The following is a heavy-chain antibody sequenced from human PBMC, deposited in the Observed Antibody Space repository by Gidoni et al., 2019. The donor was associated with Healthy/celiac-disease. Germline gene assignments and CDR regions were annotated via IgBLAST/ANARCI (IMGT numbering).Heavy chain of an antibody. V-gene: IGHV3-48*03. CDR3: ARVPLGYCTNGVCYNFWFDP. J-gene: IGHJ5*02. Sequence: EVQLVESGGGLVQPGGSLRLSCAAAGFTFRSLDMNWVRQAPGKGLGWVSYISSSGSTIYYADSVKGRFTSSRDNAKNSLYLQMNSRRAEDTAVYYCARVPLGYCTNGVCYNFWFDPWGQGTLVTVSS. D-gene: IGHD2-8*01. CDR1: GFTFRSLD. CDR2: ISSSGSTI.